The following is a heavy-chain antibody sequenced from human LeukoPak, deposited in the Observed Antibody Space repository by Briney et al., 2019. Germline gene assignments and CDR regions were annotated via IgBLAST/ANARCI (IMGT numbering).Heavy chain of an antibody. V-gene: IGHV3-48*02. CDR2: ISSSGTAI. D-gene: IGHD2-2*01. Sequence: GGSLRLSCAVSGFTFSRYSMNWVRQAPGKGLEWISYISSSGTAIYYADSVKGRFTISRDNAKNSLYLQMNSLRDEDTAVYYCARGFADEYCSSTSCYVFDYWGQGTLVTVSS. CDR3: ARGFADEYCSSTSCYVFDY. J-gene: IGHJ4*02. CDR1: GFTFSRYS.